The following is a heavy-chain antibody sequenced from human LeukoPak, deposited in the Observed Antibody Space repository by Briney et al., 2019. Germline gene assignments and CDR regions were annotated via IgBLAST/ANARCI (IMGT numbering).Heavy chain of an antibody. J-gene: IGHJ4*02. D-gene: IGHD3-22*01. Sequence: GGSLRLSCAASGFTFSSYEMNGVRQAPGKGLEWVSYISSSGSTIYYADSVKGRFTISRDNAKNSLYLQMNSLRAEDTAVYYCARDQGGYSPSDFDYWGQGTLVTVSS. CDR2: ISSSGSTI. CDR3: ARDQGGYSPSDFDY. V-gene: IGHV3-48*03. CDR1: GFTFSSYE.